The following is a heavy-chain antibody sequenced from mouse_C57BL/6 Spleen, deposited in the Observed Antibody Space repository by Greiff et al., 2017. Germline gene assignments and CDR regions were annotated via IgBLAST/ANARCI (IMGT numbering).Heavy chain of an antibody. CDR3: ARNDGYLRYFDV. CDR2: IWSGGST. Sequence: VKLQESGPGLVQPSQSLSITCTVSGFSLTSYGVHWVRQSPGKGLEWLGVIWSGGSTDYNAAFISRLSISKDNSKSQVFFKMNSLQADDTAIYYCARNDGYLRYFDVWGTGTTVTVSS. CDR1: GFSLTSYG. D-gene: IGHD2-3*01. V-gene: IGHV2-2*01. J-gene: IGHJ1*03.